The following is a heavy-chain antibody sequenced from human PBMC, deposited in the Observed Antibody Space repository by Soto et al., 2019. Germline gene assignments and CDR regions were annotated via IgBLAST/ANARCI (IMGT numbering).Heavy chain of an antibody. Sequence: QVQLQESGPGLVKPSGTLSLTCAVSGGSISSSNWWSWVRQPPGKGLEWIGEIYHSGSTNYNPSLKSRVTKSVDKSKTQFSLKLSSVTAADTAVYYCARDPYCGGDCYSHYFDYWGQGTLVTVSS. D-gene: IGHD2-21*02. V-gene: IGHV4-4*02. J-gene: IGHJ4*02. CDR1: GGSISSSNW. CDR2: IYHSGST. CDR3: ARDPYCGGDCYSHYFDY.